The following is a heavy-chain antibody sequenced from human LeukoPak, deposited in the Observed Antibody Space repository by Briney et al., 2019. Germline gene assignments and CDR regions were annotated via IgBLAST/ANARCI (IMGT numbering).Heavy chain of an antibody. J-gene: IGHJ4*02. V-gene: IGHV4-34*01. CDR1: GGSFSGYY. CDR2: INHSGST. CDR3: ARNRRSKFDY. Sequence: SETLSLTCAVYGGSFSGYYWSWIRQPPGKGLEWIGEINHSGSTNYNPSLKSRVTISVDTSKNQFSLKLSSVTAADTAVYYCARNRRSKFDYWGQGTLVTVSS.